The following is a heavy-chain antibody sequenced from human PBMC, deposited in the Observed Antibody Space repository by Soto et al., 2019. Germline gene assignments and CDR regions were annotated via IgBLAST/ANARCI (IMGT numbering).Heavy chain of an antibody. J-gene: IGHJ6*02. CDR1: GGSFSGYY. Sequence: PSETLSLTCAVYGGSFSGYYWSCIRQPAWKGLEWIGEINHSGSTNYNPSLKSRVTISVDTSKNQFSLKMSSATAAEKAVYYCASPGHSTRADYYYYGMDVWAQGTTVTLSS. CDR3: ASPGHSTRADYYYYGMDV. D-gene: IGHD6-13*01. V-gene: IGHV4-34*01. CDR2: INHSGST.